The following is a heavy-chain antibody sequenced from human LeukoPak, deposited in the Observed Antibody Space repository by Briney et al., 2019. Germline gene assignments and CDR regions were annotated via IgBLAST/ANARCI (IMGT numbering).Heavy chain of an antibody. D-gene: IGHD6-25*01. Sequence: ASVKVSCKASGYTFTSYDINWVRQATGQGLEWMGWMNPNSGNTGYAHKFQGRVSMTRNTSISTAYMELSSLRSEDTAVYYRAREIAAAADPPFDYWGQGTLVSVSS. CDR3: AREIAAAADPPFDY. V-gene: IGHV1-8*01. J-gene: IGHJ4*02. CDR2: MNPNSGNT. CDR1: GYTFTSYD.